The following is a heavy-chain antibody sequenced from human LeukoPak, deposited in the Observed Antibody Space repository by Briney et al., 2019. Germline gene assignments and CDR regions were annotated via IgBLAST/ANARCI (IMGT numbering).Heavy chain of an antibody. CDR2: MNPNSGNT. CDR1: GYTFTSYD. V-gene: IGHV1-8*01. CDR3: ARAPYYYYYYGMDV. J-gene: IGHJ6*02. Sequence: ASVKVSCKASGYTFTSYDINWVRQATGQGLEWMGWMNPNSGNTGYAQKFQGRVTMTRNTSISTAYMELSSLRSEDTAVYYCARAPYYYYYYGMDVWGQGTTVTVSS.